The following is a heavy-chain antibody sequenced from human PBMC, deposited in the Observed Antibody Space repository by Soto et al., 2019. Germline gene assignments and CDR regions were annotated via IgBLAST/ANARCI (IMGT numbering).Heavy chain of an antibody. Sequence: AGGSLRLSCAASGFTFSSYAMSWVRQAPGKGLEWVSAISGSGGSTYYADSVKGRFTISRDNSKNTLYLQMNSLRAEDTAVYYCAKARGIVGATNNYGYYGMDVWGQGTTVTAP. CDR3: AKARGIVGATNNYGYYGMDV. CDR1: GFTFSSYA. D-gene: IGHD1-26*01. V-gene: IGHV3-23*01. J-gene: IGHJ6*02. CDR2: ISGSGGST.